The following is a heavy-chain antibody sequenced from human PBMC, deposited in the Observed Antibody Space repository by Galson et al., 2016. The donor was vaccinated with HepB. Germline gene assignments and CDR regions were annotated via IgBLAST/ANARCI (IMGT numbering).Heavy chain of an antibody. D-gene: IGHD2-15*01. J-gene: IGHJ6*02. Sequence: SVKVSCKASGGSFNTYYIGWVRQAPGQGLEWMGGIIPIFGTPNYAQKFQGRVTITADESTSTAYMELSSLRSKDTAIYYCATAEYCSGGSCEYYYGMDVWGQGSTVTVSS. V-gene: IGHV1-69*13. CDR3: ATAEYCSGGSCEYYYGMDV. CDR2: IIPIFGTP. CDR1: GGSFNTYY.